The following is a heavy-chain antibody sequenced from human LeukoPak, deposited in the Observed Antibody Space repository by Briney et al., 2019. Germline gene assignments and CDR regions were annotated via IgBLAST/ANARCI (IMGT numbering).Heavy chain of an antibody. CDR1: GFTFSSYS. CDR3: ARAGDSSWYLGKSDY. CDR2: ISSSSSYI. Sequence: GGSLRLSCAASGFTFSSYSMNWVRQAPGKGLEWVSSISSSSSYIYYADSVKGRFTISRDNAKNSLYLQMNSLRAEDTAVYYCARAGDSSWYLGKSDYWGQGTLVTVSS. J-gene: IGHJ4*02. V-gene: IGHV3-21*01. D-gene: IGHD6-13*01.